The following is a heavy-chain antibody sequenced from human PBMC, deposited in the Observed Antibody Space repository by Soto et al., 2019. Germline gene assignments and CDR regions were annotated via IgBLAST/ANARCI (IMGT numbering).Heavy chain of an antibody. CDR2: IYYRGGT. Sequence: PSDTQSLTCAPCRHSISSNSYYWGWIRQPPGKGLEWFWRIYYRGGTDYNPSLNSRVTISIDSSRNQFSLKLSSVTTADTAVYCCARRDSSDWYSYFDAWGEGAQVSVTS. J-gene: IGHJ4*02. V-gene: IGHV4-39*07. CDR3: ARRDSSDWYSYFDA. D-gene: IGHD6-19*01. CDR1: RHSISSNSYY.